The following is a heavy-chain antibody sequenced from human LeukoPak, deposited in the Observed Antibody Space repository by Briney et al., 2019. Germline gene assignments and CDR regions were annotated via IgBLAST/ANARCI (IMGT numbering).Heavy chain of an antibody. J-gene: IGHJ4*02. V-gene: IGHV3-23*01. CDR1: GFTFSSYA. CDR3: ARKNTDYGGNSFDY. Sequence: TGGSLRLSCAASGFTFSSYAMSWVRQAPGKGLEWVSAISGSGGSTYYADSVKGRFTISRDNSKNTLYLQMNSLRAEDTAVYYCARKNTDYGGNSFDYWGQGTLVTVSS. CDR2: ISGSGGST. D-gene: IGHD4-23*01.